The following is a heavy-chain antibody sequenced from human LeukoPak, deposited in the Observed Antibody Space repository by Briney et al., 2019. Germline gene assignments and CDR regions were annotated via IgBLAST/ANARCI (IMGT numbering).Heavy chain of an antibody. D-gene: IGHD1-26*01. CDR1: GFAFRTYG. CDR3: AKDRGSYSGGSFDY. V-gene: IGHV3-30*02. CDR2: MTYDGSNE. J-gene: IGHJ4*02. Sequence: GESLRLSCVASGFAFRTYGIHWLRQAPGKGLEWVTFMTYDGSNEYYAEPVKGRFTISRDNSKNTLYLQMNNLRVEDTAVYYCAKDRGSYSGGSFDYWGQGTLVTVSS.